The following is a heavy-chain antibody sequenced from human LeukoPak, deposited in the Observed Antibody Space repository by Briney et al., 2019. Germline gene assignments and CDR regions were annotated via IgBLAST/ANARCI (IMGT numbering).Heavy chain of an antibody. CDR1: GGSFSGYY. CDR2: INHSGST. J-gene: IGHJ4*02. Sequence: SETLSLTCAVYGGSFSGYYWSWIRQPPGKGLEWIGEINHSGSTNYNPSLKSRVTISVDTSKSQFSLKLSSVTAADTAVYYCARRPRIAARPYYFDYWGQGTLVTVSS. CDR3: ARRPRIAARPYYFDY. D-gene: IGHD6-6*01. V-gene: IGHV4-34*01.